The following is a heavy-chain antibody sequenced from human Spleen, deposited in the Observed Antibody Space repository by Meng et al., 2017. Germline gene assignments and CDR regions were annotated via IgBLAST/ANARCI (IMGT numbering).Heavy chain of an antibody. J-gene: IGHJ4*02. CDR1: GDTFTAYD. Sequence: ASVKVSCKPSGDTFTAYDINWVRQAPGQGLEWMGWMNPRSGNTGSAQKFQGRVTMTSDTSTGTAYMELSSLRSDDTAVYYCARDGIAVAGTDYWGQGTLVTVSS. D-gene: IGHD6-19*01. V-gene: IGHV1-8*01. CDR2: MNPRSGNT. CDR3: ARDGIAVAGTDY.